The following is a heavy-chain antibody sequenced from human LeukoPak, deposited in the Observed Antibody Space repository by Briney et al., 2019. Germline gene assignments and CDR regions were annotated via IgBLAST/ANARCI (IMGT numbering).Heavy chain of an antibody. CDR3: ARDIAAAGHPIFDY. CDR1: GFTFSSYW. CDR2: ISSSSSYI. Sequence: PGGSLRLSCAASGFTFSSYWMSWVRQAPGKGLEWVSSISSSSSYIYYADSVKGRFTISRDNAKNSLYLQMNSLRAEDTAVYYCARDIAAAGHPIFDYWGQGTLVTVSS. J-gene: IGHJ4*02. V-gene: IGHV3-21*01. D-gene: IGHD6-13*01.